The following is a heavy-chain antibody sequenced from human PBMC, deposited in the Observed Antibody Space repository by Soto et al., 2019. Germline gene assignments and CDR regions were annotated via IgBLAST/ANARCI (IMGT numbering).Heavy chain of an antibody. CDR1: GFTFSSYW. V-gene: IGHV3-7*03. CDR2: IKQDGSEK. CDR3: ARDLGGRSLPVIGY. Sequence: GGSLRLSCAASGFTFSSYWMSWVRQAPGKGLEWVANIKQDGSEKYYVDSVKGRFTISRANAKNSLYLQMNSLRAEDTAVYYCARDLGGRSLPVIGYLGQGTLVTVSS. J-gene: IGHJ4*02. D-gene: IGHD1-26*01.